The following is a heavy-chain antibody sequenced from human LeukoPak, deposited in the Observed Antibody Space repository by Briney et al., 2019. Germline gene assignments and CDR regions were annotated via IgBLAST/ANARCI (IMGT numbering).Heavy chain of an antibody. J-gene: IGHJ6*03. CDR1: GFSFSSYG. CDR3: RVSVPATYHYYHMDV. CDR2: RRYEGTNY. D-gene: IGHD2-15*01. Sequence: GGSLRLSCAASGFSFSSYGMHWVRQSPGKGLEWVAFRRYEGTNYYYADSVKGRFTISRDTSKNTLYLQMNSLRAEDTALYSARVSVPATYHYYHMDVWGKGTTVTVSS. V-gene: IGHV3-30*02.